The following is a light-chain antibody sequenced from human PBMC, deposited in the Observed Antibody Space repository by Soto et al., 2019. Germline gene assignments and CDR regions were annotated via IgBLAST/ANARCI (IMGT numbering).Light chain of an antibody. CDR3: QQYGSSPRT. Sequence: EIVLTQSPGTLSLSPGERATLSCRASQSVSSSYLAWYQQKPGHAPRLLIYGASSRATGIPDRFSGSGSGTDFTLTISRLEPEDFAVYSCQQYGSSPRTFGQGTKVDSK. V-gene: IGKV3-20*01. J-gene: IGKJ1*01. CDR2: GAS. CDR1: QSVSSSY.